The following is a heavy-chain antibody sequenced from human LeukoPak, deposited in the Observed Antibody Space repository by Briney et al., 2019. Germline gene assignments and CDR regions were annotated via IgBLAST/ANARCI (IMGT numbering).Heavy chain of an antibody. CDR3: ARPVMVGSNYYFDY. V-gene: IGHV4-39*01. CDR1: GGSISSSSYY. CDR2: IYYSGST. D-gene: IGHD4-11*01. Sequence: SETLSLTCTVPGGSISSSSYYWGWIRQPPGKGLEWIGSIYYSGSTYYNPSLKSRVTISVDTSKNQFSLKLSSATAADTAVYYCARPVMVGSNYYFDYWGQGTLVTVSS. J-gene: IGHJ4*02.